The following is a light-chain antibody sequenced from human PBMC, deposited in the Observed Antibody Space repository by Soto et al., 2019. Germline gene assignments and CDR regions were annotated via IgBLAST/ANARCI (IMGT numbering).Light chain of an antibody. J-gene: IGKJ2*01. CDR1: RRVTGNY. V-gene: IGKV3-20*01. CDR2: GAS. CDR3: QQYGSSFRYT. Sequence: EIVLTQSPGTLSLSPGERATLSCRASRRVTGNYLTWYQQKPGQAPRLLIYGASSRATGIPDRFSGSGSGTDFTLTISRLEPEDFAVYYCQQYGSSFRYTFGQGTKLEIK.